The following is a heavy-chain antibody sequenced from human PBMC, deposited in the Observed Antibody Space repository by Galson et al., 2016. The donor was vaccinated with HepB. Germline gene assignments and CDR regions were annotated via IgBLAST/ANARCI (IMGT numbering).Heavy chain of an antibody. V-gene: IGHV1-2*02. Sequence: SVKVSCKASGYTFTGYYLHWVRQAPGQGLEWMGWINPSSGGTNYAQKFLGRVTMTRDTSISTAYMELSRLTSDDTAVYYCARDHKSGPQSFWSASYPHLGHYNGMDVWGQGTTVTVSS. CDR1: GYTFTGYY. J-gene: IGHJ6*01. CDR3: ARDHKSGPQSFWSASYPHLGHYNGMDV. CDR2: INPSSGGT. D-gene: IGHD3-3*01.